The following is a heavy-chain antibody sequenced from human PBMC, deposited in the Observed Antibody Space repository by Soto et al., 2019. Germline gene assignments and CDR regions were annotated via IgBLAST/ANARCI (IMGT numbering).Heavy chain of an antibody. CDR1: GGSIGSRGYY. J-gene: IGHJ3*02. Sequence: QLQLQESGPGLVKPSETLSLTCTVSGGSIGSRGYYWGWIRQPPGKGLEWIGSVFYSGSVYYTPSLKGRVTISIDMSNNQFSLRLSSVTTADTAFYYCARRQITAIVEPAAIYADDGFDIWGQGTLVTVSS. CDR2: VFYSGSV. V-gene: IGHV4-39*01. CDR3: ARRQITAIVEPAAIYADDGFDI. D-gene: IGHD2-2*01.